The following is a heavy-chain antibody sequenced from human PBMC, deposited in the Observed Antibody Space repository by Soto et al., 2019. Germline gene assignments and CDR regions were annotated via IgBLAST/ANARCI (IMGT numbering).Heavy chain of an antibody. CDR2: ISSSSSYI. Sequence: LRLSCGASGITFSSYSMNWFLQGPGKGLEWVSSISSSSSYIYYADSVKGRFTISRDNAKNSLYLQMNSLRAEDTAVYYCARDSCSGGSCYSHSYGMDVWGQGTTVTVSS. CDR3: ARDSCSGGSCYSHSYGMDV. D-gene: IGHD2-15*01. CDR1: GITFSSYS. V-gene: IGHV3-21*01. J-gene: IGHJ6*02.